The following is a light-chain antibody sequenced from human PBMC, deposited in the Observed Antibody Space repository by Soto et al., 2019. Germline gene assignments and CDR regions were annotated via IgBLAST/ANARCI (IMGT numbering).Light chain of an antibody. Sequence: QAVVTQPPSASGTPGQRVTISCSGSRSNIGSNYVYWYQQLPGTAPKLLIYRNNQRPSGVPDRFSGSKSGTSASLAISGLRSEDEADYYCAAWDDSLSGVFGGGTKLTVL. V-gene: IGLV1-47*01. CDR2: RNN. CDR1: RSNIGSNY. J-gene: IGLJ2*01. CDR3: AAWDDSLSGV.